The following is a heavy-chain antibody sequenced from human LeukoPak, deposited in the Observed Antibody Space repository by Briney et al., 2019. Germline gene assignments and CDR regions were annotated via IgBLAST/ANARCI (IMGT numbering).Heavy chain of an antibody. Sequence: PSETLSLTCTVSGFSISSSSYYWGWIGQPPGKELEWIGSIYYSGSTCYNPSLKSRVTISVDTSKNQFSLKLSSVTAADTAVYYCARQLGYCSSTSCYADKVDYWGQGTLVTVSS. CDR3: ARQLGYCSSTSCYADKVDY. CDR2: IYYSGST. CDR1: GFSISSSSYY. D-gene: IGHD2-2*01. V-gene: IGHV4-39*01. J-gene: IGHJ4*02.